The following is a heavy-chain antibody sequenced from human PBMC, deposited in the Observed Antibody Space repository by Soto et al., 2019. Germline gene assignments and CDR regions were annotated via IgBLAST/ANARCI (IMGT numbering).Heavy chain of an antibody. CDR1: GLTFSDCY. CDR3: ARVRFGEWGYAMDV. J-gene: IGHJ6*02. V-gene: IGHV3-11*01. Sequence: QVQLVESGGGLVKPGGSLRLSCAASGLTFSDCYMNWIRQAPGKGLEWVSYISSSGSSINYAGSVKGRFTISRDNTXNSLYLQMNSLRVEDTAMYYCARVRFGEWGYAMDVWGQGTTVTVSS. CDR2: ISSSGSSI. D-gene: IGHD3-10*01.